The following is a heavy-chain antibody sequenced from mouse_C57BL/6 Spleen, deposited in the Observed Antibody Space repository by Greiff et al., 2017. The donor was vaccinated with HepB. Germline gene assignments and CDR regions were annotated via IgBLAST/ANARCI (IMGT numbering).Heavy chain of an antibody. Sequence: DVQLQESGPGLVKPSQSLSLTCSVTGYSITSGYYWNWIRQFPGNKLEWMGYISYDGSNNYNPSLKNRISITRDTSKNQFFLKLNSVTTEDTATYYCAREGWDVGYWGQGTTLTVSS. J-gene: IGHJ2*01. CDR3: AREGWDVGY. V-gene: IGHV3-6*01. D-gene: IGHD4-1*01. CDR2: ISYDGSN. CDR1: GYSITSGYY.